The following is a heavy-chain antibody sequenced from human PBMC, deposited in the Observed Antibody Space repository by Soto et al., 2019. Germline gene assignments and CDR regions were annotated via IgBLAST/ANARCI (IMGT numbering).Heavy chain of an antibody. Sequence: ASVKVSCKASGNTHTIYFIHWLRQARGQGLEWMGWINSVSGGTNYAHKFQGRVTMTRDTSTTTAFMELSGLRSDDTAVYFCARGGSYYAHWGQGTLVTVSS. D-gene: IGHD3-10*01. J-gene: IGHJ4*02. V-gene: IGHV1-2*02. CDR2: INSVSGGT. CDR1: GNTHTIYF. CDR3: ARGGSYYAH.